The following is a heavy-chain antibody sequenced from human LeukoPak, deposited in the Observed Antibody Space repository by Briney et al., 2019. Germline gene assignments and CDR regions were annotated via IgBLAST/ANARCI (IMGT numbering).Heavy chain of an antibody. CDR1: GYTFKNYD. CDR2: MNPNSGNT. D-gene: IGHD5-24*01. Sequence: ASVKVSCKASGYTFKNYDINWVRQASGQGLEWMGWMNPNSGNTGFAQKFQDRVSMTRDTSINTAYMELTSLRSGDTAVYYCARATPGGLHGYSFDYWGQGTVVTVYS. V-gene: IGHV1-8*02. CDR3: ARATPGGLHGYSFDY. J-gene: IGHJ4*02.